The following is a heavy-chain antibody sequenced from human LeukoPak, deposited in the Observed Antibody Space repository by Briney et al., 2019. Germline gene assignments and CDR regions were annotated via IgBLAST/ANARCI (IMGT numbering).Heavy chain of an antibody. CDR2: IYYSGST. CDR3: ARHGGDYAYYYDSSGVYFDY. J-gene: IGHJ4*02. D-gene: IGHD3-22*01. Sequence: PSETLSLTCTVSGGSISSSSYYWGWIRQPPGKGLEWIGSIYYSGSTYYNPSLKSRVTISVDASKNQFSLKLSSVTAADTAVYYCARHGGDYAYYYDSSGVYFDYWGQGTLVTVSS. CDR1: GGSISSSSYY. V-gene: IGHV4-39*01.